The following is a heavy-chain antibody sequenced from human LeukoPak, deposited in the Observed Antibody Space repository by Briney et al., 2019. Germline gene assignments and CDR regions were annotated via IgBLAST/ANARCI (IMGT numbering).Heavy chain of an antibody. CDR1: GFTFDDYA. CDR3: VRQFAS. Sequence: GGSLRLSCAASGFTFDDYAMHWVRQAPGKRLEWVAYVSGSGSTVYYADSVKGRFTVSRDNGKSSLYLQMNSLRVEDTALYYCVRQFASWGQGTLVTVSS. V-gene: IGHV3-48*01. J-gene: IGHJ4*02. CDR2: VSGSGSTV.